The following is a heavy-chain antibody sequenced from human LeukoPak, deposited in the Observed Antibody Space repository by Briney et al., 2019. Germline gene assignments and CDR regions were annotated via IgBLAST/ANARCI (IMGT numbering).Heavy chain of an antibody. CDR1: GGSISSGGYY. D-gene: IGHD3-22*01. J-gene: IGHJ5*02. CDR2: IYYSGST. CDR3: ARDLYYYDSSGHPNNWFDP. Sequence: SETLSLTCTVSGGSISSGGYYWSWIRQHPGKGLEWIGYIYYSGSTYYNPSLKSRVTISVDTSKNQFSLKLSSVTAADTAVYYCARDLYYYDSSGHPNNWFDPWGQGTLVTVSS. V-gene: IGHV4-31*03.